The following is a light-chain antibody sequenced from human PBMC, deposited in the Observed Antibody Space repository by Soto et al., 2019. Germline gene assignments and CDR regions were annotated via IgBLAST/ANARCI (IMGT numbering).Light chain of an antibody. CDR2: DVR. J-gene: IGLJ2*01. CDR3: SSFATTDTPMV. Sequence: QSALTQPASVSGSPGQSITISCTGKSRDFGVYNHVSLYQQHPGEAPILIIYDVRSRPSGVSNRFSGSKAADTASLTISGFQSVDEADYYCSSFATTDTPMVFGGGTQLTVL. CDR1: SRDFGVYNH. V-gene: IGLV2-14*03.